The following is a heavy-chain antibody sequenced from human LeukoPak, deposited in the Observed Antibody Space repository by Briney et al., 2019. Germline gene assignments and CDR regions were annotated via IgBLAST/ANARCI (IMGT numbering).Heavy chain of an antibody. V-gene: IGHV3-30*04. Sequence: PGRSLRLSCAASGFTFSSYAMHWVRQASGKGLEWVAVISYDGSNKYYADSVKGRFTISRDNSKNTLYLQMNSLRAEDTAVYYCARVGRRGYDSSGYWDYWGQGTLVTVSS. D-gene: IGHD3-22*01. CDR2: ISYDGSNK. CDR1: GFTFSSYA. J-gene: IGHJ4*02. CDR3: ARVGRRGYDSSGYWDY.